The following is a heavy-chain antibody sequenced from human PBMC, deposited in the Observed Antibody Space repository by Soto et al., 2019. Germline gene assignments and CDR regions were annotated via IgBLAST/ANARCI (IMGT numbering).Heavy chain of an antibody. J-gene: IGHJ4*02. CDR2: ISGSGGST. Sequence: GGSLRLSCAASGFTFSSYAMIWVRQAPGKGLEWVSAISGSGGSTYYADSVKGRFTISRDNSKNTLYLQMNSLRAEDTAVYYCAKDYYYDSSGYYTPFDYWGQGTLVTVSS. CDR1: GFTFSSYA. D-gene: IGHD3-22*01. CDR3: AKDYYYDSSGYYTPFDY. V-gene: IGHV3-23*01.